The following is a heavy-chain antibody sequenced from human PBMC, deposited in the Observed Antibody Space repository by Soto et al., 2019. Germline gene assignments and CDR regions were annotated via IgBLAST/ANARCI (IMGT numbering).Heavy chain of an antibody. V-gene: IGHV5-51*01. CDR3: ARASYYDFWSGSQSRAFDX. CDR2: IYPGDSDT. Sequence: GEALKISCKGSGYSFTSYWIGWVRQMPGKGLELMVIIYPGDSDTRYSPSFQGQVTISADKSIITAYLQWSSLKDSDTAMYYCARASYYDFWSGSQSRAFDXWGQGTLVTVS. J-gene: IGHJ3*02. D-gene: IGHD3-3*01. CDR1: GYSFTSYW.